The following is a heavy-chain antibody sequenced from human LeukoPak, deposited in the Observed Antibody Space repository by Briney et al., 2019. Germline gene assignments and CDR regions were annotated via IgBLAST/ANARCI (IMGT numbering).Heavy chain of an antibody. V-gene: IGHV3-11*05. CDR1: GFTFSDYY. CDR2: ISSSSSYT. J-gene: IGHJ6*02. D-gene: IGHD3-22*01. CDR3: ARDQDYYDSSGYWDFYYYYYGMDV. Sequence: GGSLRLSCAASGFTFSDYYMSWIRQAQGKGLEWVSYISSSSSYTNYADSVKGRFTISRDNAKNSLYLQMNSLRAEDTAVYYCARDQDYYDSSGYWDFYYYYYGMDVWGQGTTVTVSS.